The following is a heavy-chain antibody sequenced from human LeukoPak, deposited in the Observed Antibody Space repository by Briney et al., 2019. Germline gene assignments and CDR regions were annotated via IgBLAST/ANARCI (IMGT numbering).Heavy chain of an antibody. CDR1: GGSISSSNW. V-gene: IGHV4-4*02. CDR2: IYHSGST. CDR3: ARDPITMVRGVEYDY. D-gene: IGHD3-10*01. J-gene: IGHJ4*02. Sequence: SETLSLTCAVSGGSISSSNWWRWVRQPPGKGLEWIGEIYHSGSTNYNPSLKSRVTISVDQSTNQFSLKLSSVTAADTAVYYCARDPITMVRGVEYDYWGQGTLVTVSS.